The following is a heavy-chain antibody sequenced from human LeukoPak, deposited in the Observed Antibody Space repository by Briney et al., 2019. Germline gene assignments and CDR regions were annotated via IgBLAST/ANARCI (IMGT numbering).Heavy chain of an antibody. Sequence: GGSLRLSCAASAFTFSNYAMTWVRQAPGKGLEWASFIDGTGVYIRYADSVKGRFTISRDSSKNTLYLQMNSLRAEDTAVYYCARFNGRTVSTWYLNDWGRGTLVTVSS. CDR1: AFTFSNYA. CDR3: ARFNGRTVSTWYLND. D-gene: IGHD1-26*01. CDR2: IDGTGVYI. J-gene: IGHJ4*02. V-gene: IGHV3-23*01.